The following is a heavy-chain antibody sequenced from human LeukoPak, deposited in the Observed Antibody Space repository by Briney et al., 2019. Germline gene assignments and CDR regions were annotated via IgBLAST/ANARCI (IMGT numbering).Heavy chain of an antibody. V-gene: IGHV4-4*07. CDR1: GGSISSYY. D-gene: IGHD3-3*01. Sequence: SETLSLTCTVSGGSISSYYWSWIRQPAGKAPEWIGRIYSSGIINYNPSLKSRVTMSLDNSKNQLSLKLSYVTAADTAVYYCARDTGKSGYPDYWGQGTLVTVSS. J-gene: IGHJ4*02. CDR2: IYSSGII. CDR3: ARDTGKSGYPDY.